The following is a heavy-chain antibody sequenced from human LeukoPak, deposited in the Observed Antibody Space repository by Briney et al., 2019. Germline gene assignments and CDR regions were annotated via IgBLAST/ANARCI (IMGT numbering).Heavy chain of an antibody. V-gene: IGHV1-2*02. D-gene: IGHD3-10*01. J-gene: IGHJ5*02. CDR1: GYSFADYY. CDR3: ATNILVRDIINWFDP. Sequence: GASVKVSCKSSGYSFADYYMHWVRPAPGQGLEWMGWIKPNSGGTRSAKKFQGRVTITRDTSISTAYMELSSLRYDDTAVYYCATNILVRDIINWFDPWGQGTLVTVSS. CDR2: IKPNSGGT.